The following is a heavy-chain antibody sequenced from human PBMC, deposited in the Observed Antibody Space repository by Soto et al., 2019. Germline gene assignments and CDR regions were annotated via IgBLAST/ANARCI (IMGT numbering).Heavy chain of an antibody. CDR3: ARTIVVVTLRDAFDI. V-gene: IGHV4-4*02. D-gene: IGHD2-21*02. CDR2: IYHSGST. CDR1: GGSISSSNW. Sequence: QVQLQESGPGLVKPSGTLSLTCAVSGGSISSSNWWSWVRQPPGKGLEWIGEIYHSGSTNYNPSLKRRVTISVDKSKNQFSRKLSSVTAADTAVYYCARTIVVVTLRDAFDIWGLGTMVTVSS. J-gene: IGHJ3*02.